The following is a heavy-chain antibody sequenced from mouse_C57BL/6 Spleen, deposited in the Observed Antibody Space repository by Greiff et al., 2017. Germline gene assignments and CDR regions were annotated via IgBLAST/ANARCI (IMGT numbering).Heavy chain of an antibody. D-gene: IGHD1-1*01. CDR2: IHPNSGST. CDR1: GYTFTSYW. J-gene: IGHJ1*03. Sequence: QVQLQQPGAELVKPGASVKLSCKASGYTFTSYWMHWVKQRPGQGLEWIGMIHPNSGSTNYNEKFKSKATLTVDKSSRTADRQLNSLTSEDAAVYYSARKYDGSIPRYWDYDVWGTGTTVTVSS. CDR3: ARKYDGSIPRYWDYDV. V-gene: IGHV1-64*01.